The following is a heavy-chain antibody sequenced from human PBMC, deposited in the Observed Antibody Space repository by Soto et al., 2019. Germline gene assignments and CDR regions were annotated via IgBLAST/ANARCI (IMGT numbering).Heavy chain of an antibody. D-gene: IGHD6-19*01. CDR3: ARDLTVAGTGGFDY. J-gene: IGHJ4*02. CDR2: IKQGGTDK. Sequence: EVQLVESGGGLVQPGGSLRLSCAASGFMFNTFWMSWVRQAPGKGLEWVASIKQGGTDKYYVASVRGRFSISRDNGENSVSLQMNSLRAEDTAVYYCARDLTVAGTGGFDYWGQGVLVTVSS. CDR1: GFMFNTFW. V-gene: IGHV3-7*04.